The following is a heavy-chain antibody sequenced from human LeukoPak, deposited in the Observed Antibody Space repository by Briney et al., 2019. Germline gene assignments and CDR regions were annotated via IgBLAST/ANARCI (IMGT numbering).Heavy chain of an antibody. D-gene: IGHD1-26*01. J-gene: IGHJ6*03. Sequence: SETLSLTCAVYGGSFSGYYWSWIRQPRGKWLEWIGVINHSGSTNYNPSLKSRVTISVDTSKNQFSLKLSSVTAAVTAVYYCARGRYSGSYYGYYYYMDVWGKGTTVTVSS. CDR2: INHSGST. CDR3: ARGRYSGSYYGYYYYMDV. CDR1: GGSFSGYY. V-gene: IGHV4-34*01.